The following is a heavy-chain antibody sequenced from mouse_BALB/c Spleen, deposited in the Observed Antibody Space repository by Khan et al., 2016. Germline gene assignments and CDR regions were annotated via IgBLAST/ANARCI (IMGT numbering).Heavy chain of an antibody. Sequence: EVKLLESGGGLVHPGGSLKLSCAASGFDFSRYWMSWVRQAPGKGLEWIGEINPDSYTINYTPSLKDQFIISRDNAKNTLYLQMSKVRSEDTALYYCARAGYYGYLAYWGQGTLVTVSA. J-gene: IGHJ3*01. D-gene: IGHD1-1*01. CDR2: INPDSYTI. CDR3: ARAGYYGYLAY. CDR1: GFDFSRYW. V-gene: IGHV4-1*02.